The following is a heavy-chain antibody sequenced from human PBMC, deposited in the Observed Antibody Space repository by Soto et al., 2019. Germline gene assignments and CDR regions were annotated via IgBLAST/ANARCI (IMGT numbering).Heavy chain of an antibody. CDR3: ARGPGFRGVSPSTV. D-gene: IGHD3-10*01. V-gene: IGHV1-8*01. CDR1: GYTFTSYD. J-gene: IGHJ4*02. Sequence: GASVKVSCKASGYTFTSYDINWVRQATGQGLEWMGWMNPNSGNTGYAQKFQGRVTMTRNTSISTAYMELSSLRSEDTAVYYCARGPGFRGVSPSTVWGQGTLVTVSS. CDR2: MNPNSGNT.